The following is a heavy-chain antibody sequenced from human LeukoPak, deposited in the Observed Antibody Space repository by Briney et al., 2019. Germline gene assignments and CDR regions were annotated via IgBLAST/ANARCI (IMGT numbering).Heavy chain of an antibody. D-gene: IGHD5-24*01. V-gene: IGHV1-2*02. CDR3: ARDLRDGFNLPYYYYYATGV. J-gene: IGHJ6*02. CDR1: GYTFTGYY. Sequence: ASVKVSCKASGYTFTGYYLHWVRQAPGQGLEWMGWINPDSGGTKSAQKFQGRVTMTRDTSISTAYMELSRLRSEDTAVYYCARDLRDGFNLPYYYYYATGVWGQGTTVTV. CDR2: INPDSGGT.